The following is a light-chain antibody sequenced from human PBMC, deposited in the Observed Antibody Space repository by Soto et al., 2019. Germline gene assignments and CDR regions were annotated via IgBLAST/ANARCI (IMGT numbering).Light chain of an antibody. V-gene: IGLV2-14*01. J-gene: IGLJ3*02. Sequence: QSALTQPASVSGSPGQSIAISCTGTSSDDGGYNYVSWYQQHPGKAPQLMIYEVSNRPSGVSNRFSGSKSGNTASLTISGLQAEDEADYYCSSYTSSSTPWVFGGGAKLTVL. CDR3: SSYTSSSTPWV. CDR2: EVS. CDR1: SSDDGGYNY.